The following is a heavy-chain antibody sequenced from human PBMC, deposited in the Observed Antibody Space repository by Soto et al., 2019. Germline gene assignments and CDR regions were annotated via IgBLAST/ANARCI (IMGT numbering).Heavy chain of an antibody. CDR2: ISSSSSYI. Sequence: GGSLRLFCAASGFTFSSYSMNWVRQAPGKGLEWVSSISSSSSYIYYADSVKGRFTISRDNAKNSLYLQMNSLRAEDTAVYYCARACGSGSYYLAYYFYGMDVWGQVTTVTVSS. J-gene: IGHJ6*02. V-gene: IGHV3-21*01. CDR1: GFTFSSYS. D-gene: IGHD3-10*01. CDR3: ARACGSGSYYLAYYFYGMDV.